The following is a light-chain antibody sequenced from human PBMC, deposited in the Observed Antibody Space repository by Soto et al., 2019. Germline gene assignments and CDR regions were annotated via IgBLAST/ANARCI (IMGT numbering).Light chain of an antibody. Sequence: EIVMTQSPATLSLSPGERATLSCRASQSVSSNLAWYQQKPGQAPRLLIYGASTRATGIPARFSGSGSGTEFTLNISSLQSEDFAVYYCQQYNNWPPWTFGQGTKLEIK. CDR1: QSVSSN. V-gene: IGKV3-15*01. J-gene: IGKJ1*01. CDR3: QQYNNWPPWT. CDR2: GAS.